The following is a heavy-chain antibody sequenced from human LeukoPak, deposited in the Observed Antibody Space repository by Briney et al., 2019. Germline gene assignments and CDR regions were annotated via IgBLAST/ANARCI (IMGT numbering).Heavy chain of an antibody. D-gene: IGHD1-14*01. J-gene: IGHJ4*02. CDR1: GFTFSTYW. CDR3: GRDSFETDIDY. V-gene: IGHV3-7*01. CDR2: IKEDGSET. Sequence: GGSLRLSCAASGFTFSTYWMSWVRQAPGKGLEWVANIKEDGSETYYVDSLRGRFTISRDNLKNSLYLQINSLRAEDSAVYYCGRDSFETDIDYWGQGTLVTVSS.